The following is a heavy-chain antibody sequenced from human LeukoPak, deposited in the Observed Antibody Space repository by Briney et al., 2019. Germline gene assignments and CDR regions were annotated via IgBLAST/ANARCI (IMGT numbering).Heavy chain of an antibody. V-gene: IGHV3-11*06. CDR1: GFTFSDYY. Sequence: GGSLRLSCAASGFTFSDYYMSGLPQAPGKGREWVSYISSSSSYTNYAAYVKGRFTISRDNAKNSLYLHLNTLGAEDTAVYYCARDSEGYVMDVWGQGTTVAVSS. J-gene: IGHJ6*02. CDR3: ARDSEGYVMDV. CDR2: ISSSSSYT.